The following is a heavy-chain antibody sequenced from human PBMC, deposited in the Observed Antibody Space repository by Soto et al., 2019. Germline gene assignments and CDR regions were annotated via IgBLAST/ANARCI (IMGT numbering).Heavy chain of an antibody. Sequence: GGSLRLSCAASGFTFRSYAMRWVRQAPGKGLEWVSGISGSGGSTDYADSVKGRFTISRDNSKNTLYLQMNSLRSEDTAVYFCAKDRIVGATSVYYFDYWGQGTLVTVSS. D-gene: IGHD1-26*01. CDR2: ISGSGGST. V-gene: IGHV3-23*01. CDR3: AKDRIVGATSVYYFDY. J-gene: IGHJ4*02. CDR1: GFTFRSYA.